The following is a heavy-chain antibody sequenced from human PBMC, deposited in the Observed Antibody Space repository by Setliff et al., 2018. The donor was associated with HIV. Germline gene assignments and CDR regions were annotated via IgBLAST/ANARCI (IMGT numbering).Heavy chain of an antibody. CDR1: GASIRSSPYY. CDR3: ATLNFPLNWFDP. V-gene: IGHV4-39*01. J-gene: IGHJ5*02. CDR2: ISYSGST. Sequence: LSLTCSVSGASIRSSPYYWAWIRQPPGKGLEWIATISYSGSTHYNLALMSRVTISMDTSRNQFSVKLSSVTAADTAIYYCATLNFPLNWFDPWGQGTPVTVSS.